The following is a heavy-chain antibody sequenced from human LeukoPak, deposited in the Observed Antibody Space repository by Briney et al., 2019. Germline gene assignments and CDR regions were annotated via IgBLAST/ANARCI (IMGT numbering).Heavy chain of an antibody. Sequence: GGSLRLSCAASGFTFSSYAMSWVRQAPGKGLEWVSAISDSAGSTYFADSVKGRFTISRDNSKNTLYLQTNSLRAEDTAVYYCAKGVWNCGGDCYSTFDYWGQGTLVTVSS. V-gene: IGHV3-23*01. CDR2: ISDSAGST. D-gene: IGHD2-21*02. CDR3: AKGVWNCGGDCYSTFDY. CDR1: GFTFSSYA. J-gene: IGHJ4*02.